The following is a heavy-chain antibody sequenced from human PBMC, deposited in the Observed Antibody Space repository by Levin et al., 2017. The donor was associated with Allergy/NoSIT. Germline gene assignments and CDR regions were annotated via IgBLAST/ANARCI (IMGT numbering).Heavy chain of an antibody. V-gene: IGHV3-73*01. CDR3: TLERDYGGNPPNTDI. CDR2: IRSKANSYAT. CDR1: GFTFSGSA. D-gene: IGHD4-23*01. Sequence: PGGSLRLSCAASGFTFSGSAMHWVRQASGKGLEWVGRIRSKANSYATAYAASVKGRFTISRDDSKNTAYLQMNSLKTEDTAVYYCTLERDYGGNPPNTDIWGQGTMVTVSS. J-gene: IGHJ3*02.